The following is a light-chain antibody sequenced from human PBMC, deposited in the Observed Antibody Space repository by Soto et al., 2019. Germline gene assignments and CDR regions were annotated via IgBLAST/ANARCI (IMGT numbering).Light chain of an antibody. J-gene: IGLJ1*01. CDR1: FSDIALFNY. CDR3: NSYSSTNFYV. Sequence: QSALAQPASVSGSPGQAITISSTGSFSDIALFNYVSWYQQYPGRAPKLLLYLVTSRASGVSHRFSSSKSGNTASLTISGLQPEDEAEYYCNSYSSTNFYVFGTGTKVTVL. V-gene: IGLV2-14*01. CDR2: LVT.